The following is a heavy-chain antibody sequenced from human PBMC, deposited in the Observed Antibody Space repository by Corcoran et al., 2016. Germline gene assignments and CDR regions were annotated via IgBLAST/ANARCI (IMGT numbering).Heavy chain of an antibody. V-gene: IGHV3-21*01. CDR2: ISSSSSYI. J-gene: IGHJ4*02. Sequence: EVQLVESGGGLVKPGGSLRLSCAASGFTFSSYSMNWVRQAPGKGLEWVSSISSSSSYIYYADSVKGRFTISRDNAKNSLYLQMNSLRAEDTTVYYCARWITFVGVIVPPDYWGQGTLVTVSS. CDR3: ARWITFVGVIVPPDY. CDR1: GFTFSSYS. D-gene: IGHD3-16*02.